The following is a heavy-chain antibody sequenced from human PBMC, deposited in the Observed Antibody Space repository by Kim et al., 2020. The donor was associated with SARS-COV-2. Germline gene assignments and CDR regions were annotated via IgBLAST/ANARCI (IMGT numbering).Heavy chain of an antibody. CDR3: VHRWLTGTTGTFDY. Sequence: SGPMLVKPTQTLTLTCTFSGFSLSTSGVGVGWIRQPPGKALEWLALIYYDDDKRYSPSLRSRLTITKDTSKNQVVLTMTNMDPVDTATYYCVHRWLTGTTGTFDYWGQGTLVTVSS. V-gene: IGHV2-5*02. J-gene: IGHJ4*02. CDR1: GFSLSTSGVG. D-gene: IGHD1-20*01. CDR2: IYYDDDK.